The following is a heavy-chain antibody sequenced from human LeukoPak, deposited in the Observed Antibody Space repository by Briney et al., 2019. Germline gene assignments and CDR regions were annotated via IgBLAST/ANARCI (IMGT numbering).Heavy chain of an antibody. D-gene: IGHD5-12*01. J-gene: IGHJ5*02. V-gene: IGHV4-34*01. CDR3: ARYDIVATNWFDP. CDR1: GGSFSGYY. Sequence: PSETLSLTCAVYGGSFSGYYWSWIRQPPGKGLEWIREITHRGSTNYNPSLKSRVTISVDTSKNQFSLKLNSVTAADTAVYYCARYDIVATNWFDPWGQGTLVTVSS. CDR2: ITHRGST.